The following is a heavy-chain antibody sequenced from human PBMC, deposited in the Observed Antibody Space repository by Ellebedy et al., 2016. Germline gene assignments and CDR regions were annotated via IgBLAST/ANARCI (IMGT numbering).Heavy chain of an antibody. J-gene: IGHJ4*02. CDR3: AKTFIYGPKYYFDF. V-gene: IGHV4-31*03. CDR2: IPYSGTT. D-gene: IGHD2/OR15-2a*01. Sequence: LRLSCTVSGASVSSGGHYWSWVRQHPGKGLEWTGYIPYSGTTYYNTSLKSRVIISVDTSKNQFSLKVSSVTAADTAVYYCAKTFIYGPKYYFDFWGQGTLVTVSS. CDR1: GASVSSGGHY.